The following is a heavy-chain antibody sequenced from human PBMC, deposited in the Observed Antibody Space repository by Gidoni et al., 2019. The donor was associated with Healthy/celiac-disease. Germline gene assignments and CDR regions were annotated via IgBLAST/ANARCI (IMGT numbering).Heavy chain of an antibody. CDR1: GYAFSSSA. CDR2: ISGSGGST. D-gene: IGHD3-16*02. CDR3: AKDSRDYVWGSYRLTTDY. V-gene: IGHV3-23*01. J-gene: IGHJ4*02. Sequence: ESQLLESARCLVQPGGSLRLFCAASGYAFSSSALSWVRQAPGKALEWVSAISGSGGSTYDADSVKGWFTISRDNSKNTLYLQMNSLRAEDTAVYYCAKDSRDYVWGSYRLTTDYWGQGTLVTVSS.